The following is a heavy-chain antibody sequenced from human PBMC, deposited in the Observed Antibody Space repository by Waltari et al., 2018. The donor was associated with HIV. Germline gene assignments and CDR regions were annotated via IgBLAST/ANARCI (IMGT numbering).Heavy chain of an antibody. CDR3: AREALYDSSGYYFDC. CDR2: IKQDEMEK. D-gene: IGHD3-22*01. CDR1: EFTFNNYW. V-gene: IGHV3-7*01. J-gene: IGHJ4*02. Sequence: EVQLVESGGGLVQHGGSLRLSCVASEFTFNNYWMTWVRQAPGKVMEWVANIKQDEMEKYYVDSLFLQMNSLRAEDTAVYYCAREALYDSSGYYFDCWGQGTLVTVSS.